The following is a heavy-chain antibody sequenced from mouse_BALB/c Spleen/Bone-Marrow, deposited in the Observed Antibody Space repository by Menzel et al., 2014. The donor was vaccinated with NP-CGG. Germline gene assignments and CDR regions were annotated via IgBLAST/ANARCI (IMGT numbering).Heavy chain of an antibody. Sequence: VQLKESGGGLVKPGGSLKLSCAASGFTFSSYAMSWVRQTPEKRLEWVASISSGGSTYYPDSVKGRFTISRDNARNILYLQMSSLRSEDTAMYYCAREEYSKKVYAIDYWGQGTSVTVSS. J-gene: IGHJ4*01. V-gene: IGHV5-6-5*01. D-gene: IGHD2-5*01. CDR2: ISSGGST. CDR1: GFTFSSYA. CDR3: AREEYSKKVYAIDY.